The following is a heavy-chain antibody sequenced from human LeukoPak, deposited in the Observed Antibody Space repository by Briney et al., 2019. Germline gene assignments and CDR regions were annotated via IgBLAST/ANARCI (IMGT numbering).Heavy chain of an antibody. J-gene: IGHJ4*02. V-gene: IGHV3-74*01. D-gene: IGHD4-11*01. CDR2: INSDESIT. Sequence: PGGSLRLSCAASGFTFSSSWMYWVRQAPGKGLVWVSRINSDESITTYADSVKGLFTISRDNAKNTLYPQMNSLRAEDTAVYYCARGLVPGFLDYWGQGTPVTVSS. CDR3: ARGLVPGFLDY. CDR1: GFTFSSSW.